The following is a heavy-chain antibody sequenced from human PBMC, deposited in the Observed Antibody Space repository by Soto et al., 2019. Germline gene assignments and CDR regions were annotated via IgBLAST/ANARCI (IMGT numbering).Heavy chain of an antibody. CDR1: GFTFSSYA. CDR3: AKDGLGFGELPYSDY. CDR2: ISGSGGST. D-gene: IGHD3-10*01. J-gene: IGHJ4*02. V-gene: IGHV3-23*01. Sequence: SSVASGFTFSSYAMSWVRQAPGKGLEGVSAISGSGGSTYYADSVKGRFTISRDNSKNTLYLQMNSLRAEDTAVYYCAKDGLGFGELPYSDYWGQGTLVTVSS.